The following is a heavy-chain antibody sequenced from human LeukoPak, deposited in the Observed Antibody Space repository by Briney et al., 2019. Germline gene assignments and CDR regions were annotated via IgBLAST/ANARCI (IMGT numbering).Heavy chain of an antibody. CDR1: GFTFSSSD. CDR3: AKASSNYFYYFEY. D-gene: IGHD2/OR15-2a*01. CDR2: ISYDATNK. J-gene: IGHJ4*02. Sequence: GGSLRLSCAASGFTFSSSDMHWVRQAPGEGLEWVAVISYDATNKYYADSVQGRFTLSRDNSKNTLYLQTNTLRDEDTAVYYCAKASSNYFYYFEYWGKGTLVTVSS. V-gene: IGHV3-30*18.